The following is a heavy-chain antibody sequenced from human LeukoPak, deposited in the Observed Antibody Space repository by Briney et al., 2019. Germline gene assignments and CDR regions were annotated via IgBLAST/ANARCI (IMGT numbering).Heavy chain of an antibody. CDR3: ARFYIDSSALYPGWFDP. CDR1: GFTFSSYW. J-gene: IGHJ5*02. V-gene: IGHV3-7*01. Sequence: GGSLRLSCAASGFTFSSYWMSWVRQAPGKGLEWVANIKQDGSEKYYVDSVKGRFTISRDNAKNSLYLQMNSLRAEDTAVYYCARFYIDSSALYPGWFDPWGQGTLVTVSS. D-gene: IGHD3-16*01. CDR2: IKQDGSEK.